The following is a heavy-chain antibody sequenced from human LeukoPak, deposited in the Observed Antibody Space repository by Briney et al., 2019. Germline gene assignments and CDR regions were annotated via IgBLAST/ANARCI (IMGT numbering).Heavy chain of an antibody. V-gene: IGHV4-34*01. CDR3: ASRRGYSYGYFTTRFDY. D-gene: IGHD5-18*01. J-gene: IGHJ4*02. CDR2: INHSGST. CDR1: GGSFSGYY. Sequence: PSETLSLTCAVYGGSFSGYYWSWIRQPPGKWLEWIGEINHSGSTNYNPSLKSRVTISVDTSKNQFSLKLSSVTAADTAVYYCASRRGYSYGYFTTRFDYWGQGTLVTVSS.